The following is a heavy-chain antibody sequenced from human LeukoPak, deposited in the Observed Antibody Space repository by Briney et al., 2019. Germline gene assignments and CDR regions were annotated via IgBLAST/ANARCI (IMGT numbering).Heavy chain of an antibody. J-gene: IGHJ3*02. V-gene: IGHV3-23*01. Sequence: PGGSLRLSCAASGFTFSSYAMSWVRQAPGKGLEWVSAISGSGGSTYYADSVKGRFTISRDNPKNTLYLQMNSLRAEDTAVYYCAKDPRYCSSTSCYALDAFDIWGQGTMVTVSS. D-gene: IGHD2-2*01. CDR2: ISGSGGST. CDR3: AKDPRYCSSTSCYALDAFDI. CDR1: GFTFSSYA.